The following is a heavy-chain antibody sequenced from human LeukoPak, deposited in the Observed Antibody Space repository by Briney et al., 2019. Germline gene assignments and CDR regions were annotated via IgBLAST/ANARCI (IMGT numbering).Heavy chain of an antibody. V-gene: IGHV1-46*01. J-gene: IGHJ3*02. CDR3: ARLAMPRAFDI. D-gene: IGHD2-2*01. Sequence: GASVKVSCKACGYTFTSYNMHWLRQAPGQGLEWMGIINPSGGSTSYAQKFQGRVTMTRDTSTSTVYMELSSLRSEDTAVYYCARLAMPRAFDIWGQGTMVTVSS. CDR2: INPSGGST. CDR1: GYTFTSYN.